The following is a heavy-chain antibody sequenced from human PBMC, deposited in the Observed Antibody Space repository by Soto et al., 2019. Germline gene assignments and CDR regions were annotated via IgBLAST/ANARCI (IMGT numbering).Heavy chain of an antibody. CDR3: AREGYSSSWYYFDY. Sequence: SETLSLTCAVSGGSISSGGYSWSWIRQPPGKGLEWIGYIYHSGSTYYNPSLKSRVTISVDRSKNQFSLKLSSVTAADTAVYYCAREGYSSSWYYFDYWGQGTLVTVSS. J-gene: IGHJ4*02. CDR1: GGSISSGGYS. CDR2: IYHSGST. V-gene: IGHV4-30-2*01. D-gene: IGHD6-13*01.